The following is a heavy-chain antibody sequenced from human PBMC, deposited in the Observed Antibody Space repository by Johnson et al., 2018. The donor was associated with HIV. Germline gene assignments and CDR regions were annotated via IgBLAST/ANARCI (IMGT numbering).Heavy chain of an antibody. CDR2: ISWDGGST. D-gene: IGHD1-1*01. V-gene: IGHV3-43D*03. J-gene: IGHJ3*02. CDR1: GFTFDDYA. Sequence: VQLVESGGVVVQPGGSLRLSCAASGFTFDDYAMHWVRQAPGKGLEWVSLISWDGGSTYYADAVKGRFTISRDNSKNSLYLQMNSLRAEDTAVYYCASPAAGNGGAFDIWGQGTMVTV. CDR3: ASPAAGNGGAFDI.